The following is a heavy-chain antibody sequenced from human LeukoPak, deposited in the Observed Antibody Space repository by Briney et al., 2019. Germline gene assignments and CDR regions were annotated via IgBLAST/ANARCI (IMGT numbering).Heavy chain of an antibody. J-gene: IGHJ4*02. V-gene: IGHV3-21*01. Sequence: GGSLRLSCAASGFTFSSYSMNWVRQTPGKGLEWVSSIGTRRTSIYYADSVKGRFTISRDNAKNALYLQMNSLRAEDTAIYYCARDPRIYCTNGICRDDYFDNWGQGTLVTVSS. D-gene: IGHD2-8*01. CDR3: ARDPRIYCTNGICRDDYFDN. CDR2: IGTRRTSI. CDR1: GFTFSSYS.